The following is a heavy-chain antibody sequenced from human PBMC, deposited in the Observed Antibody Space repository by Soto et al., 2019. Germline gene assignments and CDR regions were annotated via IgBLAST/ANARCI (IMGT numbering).Heavy chain of an antibody. J-gene: IGHJ4*02. Sequence: QVQLQESGPGLVKPSETLSLNCSVSGGSISTYHWSWIRQPPGKGLEWIGYVYYSGSTNYNPSLKSRYTISIDTSKNQFFLKLTSMTPADTAVYYCAMMNRDIYGLWLGQRTDHFDNWGQGTPVTVSS. V-gene: IGHV4-59*01. CDR3: AMMNRDIYGLWLGQRTDHFDN. CDR2: VYYSGST. D-gene: IGHD5-18*01. CDR1: GGSISTYH.